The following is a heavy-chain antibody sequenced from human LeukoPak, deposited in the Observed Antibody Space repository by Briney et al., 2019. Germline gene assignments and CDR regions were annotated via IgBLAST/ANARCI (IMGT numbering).Heavy chain of an antibody. J-gene: IGHJ6*03. Sequence: GGSLRLSCAASGFTFSSYGMHWVRQAPGKGLEWVAVIWYDGSNKYYADSVKGRFTISRDNSKNPLYLQMNSLRAEDTAVYYCAKGGCSSTSCYGEVYYYYMDVWGKGTTVTVSS. CDR3: AKGGCSSTSCYGEVYYYYMDV. D-gene: IGHD2-2*01. CDR1: GFTFSSYG. CDR2: IWYDGSNK. V-gene: IGHV3-33*06.